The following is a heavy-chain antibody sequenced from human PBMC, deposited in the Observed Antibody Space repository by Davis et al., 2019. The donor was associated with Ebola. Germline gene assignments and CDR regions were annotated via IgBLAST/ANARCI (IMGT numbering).Heavy chain of an antibody. V-gene: IGHV4-59*01. Sequence: MPSETLSLTCTVSGGSISSYYWSWIRQPPGKGLEWIGYIYYSWSTNYNPSLKSRVTISVDTSKNQFSLKLSSVTAADTAVYYCARGDRGYSYGYGDYYYYGMDVWGQGTTVTVSS. CDR3: ARGDRGYSYGYGDYYYYGMDV. J-gene: IGHJ6*02. D-gene: IGHD5-18*01. CDR1: GGSISSYY. CDR2: IYYSWST.